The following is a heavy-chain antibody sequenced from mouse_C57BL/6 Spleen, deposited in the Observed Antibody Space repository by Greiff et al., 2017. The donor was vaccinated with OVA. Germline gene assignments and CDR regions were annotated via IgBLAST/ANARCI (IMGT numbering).Heavy chain of an antibody. CDR1: GYTFTDYY. Sequence: EVKLMESGPVLVKPGASVKMSCKASGYTFTDYYMNWVKQSHGKSLEWIGVINPYNGGTSYNQKFKGKATLTVDKSSSTAYMELNSLTSEDSAVYYCARSIYDYQAWFAYWGQGTLVTVSA. V-gene: IGHV1-19*01. CDR3: ARSIYDYQAWFAY. D-gene: IGHD2-4*01. J-gene: IGHJ3*01. CDR2: INPYNGGT.